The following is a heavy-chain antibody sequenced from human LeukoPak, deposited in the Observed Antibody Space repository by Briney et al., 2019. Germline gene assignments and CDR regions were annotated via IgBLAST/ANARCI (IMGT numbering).Heavy chain of an antibody. D-gene: IGHD6-19*01. CDR1: GFTFSSYW. Sequence: GGSLRLSCAASGFTFSSYWMHWVRQAPGKGLVWVSRINSDGSSTSYADSVKGRFTISRDNAKNTLYLQMNSLRAEDTAVYYCARAVAGTRNAFDIWGQGTMVTVSS. CDR2: INSDGSST. CDR3: ARAVAGTRNAFDI. J-gene: IGHJ3*02. V-gene: IGHV3-74*01.